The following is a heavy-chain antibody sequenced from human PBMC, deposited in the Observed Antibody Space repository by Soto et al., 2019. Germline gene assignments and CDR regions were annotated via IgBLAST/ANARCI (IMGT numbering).Heavy chain of an antibody. V-gene: IGHV3-23*01. CDR1: GFTFSSYA. Sequence: GGSLRLSCAASGFTFSSYAMSWVRQAPGKGLEWVSAISGSGGSTYYADSVKGRFTISRDNSKNTLYLQMNSLRAEDTAVYYCAKLHCSSTSCPLIYYYYMDVWGKGTKVTVSS. J-gene: IGHJ6*03. CDR2: ISGSGGST. CDR3: AKLHCSSTSCPLIYYYYMDV. D-gene: IGHD2-2*01.